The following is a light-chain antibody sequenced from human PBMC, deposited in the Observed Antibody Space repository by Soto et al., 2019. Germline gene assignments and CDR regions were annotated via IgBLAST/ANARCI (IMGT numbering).Light chain of an antibody. CDR2: DDS. CDR1: KMGSKS. CDR3: QVWDSGSDHYV. J-gene: IGLJ1*01. Sequence: SYVLTQPPSVSVAPGQTARITCGGDKMGSKSVYWYQQKPGQAPVLVIYDDSGRPSGIPERFSGSNSGDTAALTVSRVEAGDEADYYCQVWDSGSDHYVFGAGTKLNVL. V-gene: IGLV3-21*02.